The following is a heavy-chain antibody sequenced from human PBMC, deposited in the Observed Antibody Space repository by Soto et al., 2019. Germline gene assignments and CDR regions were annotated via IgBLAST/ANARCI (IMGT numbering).Heavy chain of an antibody. Sequence: SETLSLTCTVSGGSISSYYWSWIRQPPGKGLEWIGYIYYSGSTNYNPSLKSRVTISVDTSKNQFSLKLSSVTAADTAVYYCAVVEYSSSALSYWGQGTLVTVSS. V-gene: IGHV4-59*01. CDR1: GGSISSYY. CDR2: IYYSGST. D-gene: IGHD6-6*01. CDR3: AVVEYSSSALSY. J-gene: IGHJ4*02.